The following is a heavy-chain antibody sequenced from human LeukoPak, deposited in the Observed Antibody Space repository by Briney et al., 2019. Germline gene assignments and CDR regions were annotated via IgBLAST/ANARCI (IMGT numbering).Heavy chain of an antibody. Sequence: GGSLRLSCAASGFTVITNDMTWVRQAPGKGLEWVSVLYSDGNTKYADSVQGRFTISRDNTKNTLYLEMNSLSPDDTAVYYCARGVEPLAANTLAYWGQGNLVTVSS. CDR1: GFTVITND. CDR2: LYSDGNT. J-gene: IGHJ4*02. D-gene: IGHD1-14*01. V-gene: IGHV3-53*01. CDR3: ARGVEPLAANTLAY.